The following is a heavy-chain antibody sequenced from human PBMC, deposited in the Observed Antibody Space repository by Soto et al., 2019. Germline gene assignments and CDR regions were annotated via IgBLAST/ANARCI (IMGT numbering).Heavy chain of an antibody. Sequence: GASVKVSCKASGFTFTSSAVQWVRQARGQRLEWIGWIVVGSGNTNYAQKFQERVTITRDTSTSTAYMELRSLRSEDTAVYYCARDGYTGYDGAFDIWGQGTMVT. D-gene: IGHD5-12*01. CDR2: IVVGSGNT. CDR1: GFTFTSSA. J-gene: IGHJ3*02. CDR3: ARDGYTGYDGAFDI. V-gene: IGHV1-58*01.